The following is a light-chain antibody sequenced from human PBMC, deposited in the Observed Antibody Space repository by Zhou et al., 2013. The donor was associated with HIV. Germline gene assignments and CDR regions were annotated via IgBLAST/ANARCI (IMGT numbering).Light chain of an antibody. V-gene: IGLV2-14*03. CDR2: DVT. CDR1: TSDIGGYNF. Sequence: QSALTQSASVSGSPGQSIAISCTGTTSDIGGYNFVSWYQQHPGGAPKVIIYDVTDRPSGVSDRFSGSKSGNTASLTISDLQPEDGADYYCSSYTSSSTLVFGTGTKVTVL. CDR3: SSYTSSSTLV. J-gene: IGLJ1*01.